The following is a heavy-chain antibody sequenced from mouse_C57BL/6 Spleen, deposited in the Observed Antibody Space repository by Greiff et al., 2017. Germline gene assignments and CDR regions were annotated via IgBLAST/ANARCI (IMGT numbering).Heavy chain of an antibody. Sequence: VQLQQSGPELVKPGASVKISCKASGYTFTDYYMNWVKQSHGKSLEWIGDINPNNGGTSYNQKFKGKATLTVDKSSSTAYMELRSLTSEDSAVYYCHYYGSSYRFAYWGQGTLVTVSA. CDR2: INPNNGGT. CDR3: HYYGSSYRFAY. V-gene: IGHV1-26*01. CDR1: GYTFTDYY. D-gene: IGHD1-1*01. J-gene: IGHJ3*01.